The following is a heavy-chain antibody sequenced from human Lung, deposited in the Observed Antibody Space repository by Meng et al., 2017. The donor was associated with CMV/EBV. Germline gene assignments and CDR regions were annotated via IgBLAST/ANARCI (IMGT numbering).Heavy chain of an antibody. CDR1: GFIFSSYS. V-gene: IGHV3-21*01. Sequence: GEXXTISCAASGFIFSSYSMNWVRQAPGKGLEWVSSISISSGYKNYADSVKGRFTISRDNAKNSLYLQMNSLRAEDTAVYYCARVPYGDDPYWGQGTLVTVSS. CDR3: ARVPYGDDPY. D-gene: IGHD4-17*01. CDR2: ISISSGYK. J-gene: IGHJ4*02.